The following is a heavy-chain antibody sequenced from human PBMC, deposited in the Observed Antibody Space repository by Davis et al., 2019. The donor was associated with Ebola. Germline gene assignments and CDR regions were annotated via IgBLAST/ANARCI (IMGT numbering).Heavy chain of an antibody. J-gene: IGHJ4*02. D-gene: IGHD5-18*01. CDR3: AKGYGSYFDY. CDR2: IIPILDTT. Sequence: SVKVSCKASGYTFNTYGITWVRQAPGQGLEWMGGIIPILDTTNYAQKFQGRVAISADKSTNTAYMELSSLRSEDTAMYYCAKGYGSYFDYWGQGTLVTVSS. V-gene: IGHV1-69*10. CDR1: GYTFNTYG.